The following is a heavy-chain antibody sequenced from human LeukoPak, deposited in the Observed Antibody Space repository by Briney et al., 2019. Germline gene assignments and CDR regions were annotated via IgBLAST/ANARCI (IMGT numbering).Heavy chain of an antibody. CDR2: TRNKANSYTR. V-gene: IGHV3-72*01. D-gene: IGHD4-17*01. Sequence: QPGGSLRLACTASELTFSDYYVDWVRQAPGEGLEWVVRTRNKANSYTRDYAAAVKGRFTIPRDDSRTSLYLQMSSLKTEDTAVYYCVITPYGDYVFDYWGQGTLVTVSS. CDR1: ELTFSDYY. CDR3: VITPYGDYVFDY. J-gene: IGHJ4*02.